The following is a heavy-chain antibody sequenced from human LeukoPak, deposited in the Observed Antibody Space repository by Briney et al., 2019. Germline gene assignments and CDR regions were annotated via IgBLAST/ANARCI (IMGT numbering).Heavy chain of an antibody. CDR2: IYYSGRT. D-gene: IGHD1-26*01. CDR1: GGSISSYY. Sequence: NTSETLSLTCTVSGGSISSYYWSWIRQPPGKGLEWIGYIYYSGRTKYNPSLKSRLTISVDTSKNQFSLKVRSVTAADTAVYYCARVMGATRGMDVWGQGTSVTVSS. V-gene: IGHV4-59*12. J-gene: IGHJ6*02. CDR3: ARVMGATRGMDV.